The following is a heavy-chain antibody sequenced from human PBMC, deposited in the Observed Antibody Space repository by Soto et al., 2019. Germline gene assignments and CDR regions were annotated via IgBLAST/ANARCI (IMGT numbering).Heavy chain of an antibody. CDR3: ARDHYYGSGSYYIKEGRTYYYYGMDV. D-gene: IGHD3-10*01. CDR1: GYTFTSYG. CDR2: ISAYNGNT. Sequence: GASVKVSCKASGYTFTSYGISWVRQAPGQGLEWMGWISAYNGNTNYAQKLQGRVTMTTDTSTSTACMELRSLRSDDTAVYYCARDHYYGSGSYYIKEGRTYYYYGMDVWGQGTTVTVSS. J-gene: IGHJ6*02. V-gene: IGHV1-18*04.